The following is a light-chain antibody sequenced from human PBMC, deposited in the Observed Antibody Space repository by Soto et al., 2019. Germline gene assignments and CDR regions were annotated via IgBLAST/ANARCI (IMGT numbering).Light chain of an antibody. CDR2: EVS. CDR1: SSDVGSYNI. CDR3: CSYAGSTPWV. Sequence: QSVLTQPASVSGSPGQSITISCTGTSSDVGSYNIVSWYQQQPGQAPKLMIYEVSKRPSGVSNRFSGSKSGNTASLTISGRQAEDEADYYCCSYAGSTPWVFGGGTKLTVL. J-gene: IGLJ3*02. V-gene: IGLV2-23*02.